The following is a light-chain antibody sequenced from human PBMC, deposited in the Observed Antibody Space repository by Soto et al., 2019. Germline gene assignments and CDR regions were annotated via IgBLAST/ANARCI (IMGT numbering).Light chain of an antibody. CDR1: QGLSSY. CDR3: QQVNNXYIT. J-gene: IGKJ4*01. V-gene: IGKV1-9*01. CDR2: AAS. Sequence: IQLTQSPYSLSASVGDRVTITCRASQGLSSYLAWYQQKPGKAPQLLIYAASTLQTGVPSRFSGSESGTDFTLTISSLQPDHSANYYFQQVNNXYITFGVRTNV.